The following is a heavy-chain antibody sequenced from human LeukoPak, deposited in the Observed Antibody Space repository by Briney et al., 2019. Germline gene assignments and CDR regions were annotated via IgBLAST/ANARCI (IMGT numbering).Heavy chain of an antibody. CDR3: ARVATVTTVPYYYYGMDV. J-gene: IGHJ6*02. D-gene: IGHD4-11*01. CDR2: IYYSGST. V-gene: IGHV4-59*08. Sequence: SETLSLTCTVSGGSISSYYWSWIRQPPGKGLEWIGYIYYSGSTYYNPSLKSRVTISVDTSKNQFSLKLSSVTVADTAVYYCARVATVTTVPYYYYGMDVWGQGTTVTVSS. CDR1: GGSISSYY.